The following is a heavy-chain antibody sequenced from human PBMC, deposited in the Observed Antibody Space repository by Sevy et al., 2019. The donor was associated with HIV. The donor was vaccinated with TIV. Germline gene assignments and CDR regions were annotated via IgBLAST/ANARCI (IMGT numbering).Heavy chain of an antibody. CDR1: GGSFSGYY. J-gene: IGHJ5*02. V-gene: IGHV4-34*01. CDR2: INHSGST. CDR3: ARAPPVVVVPGAPSWFDP. D-gene: IGHD2-2*01. Sequence: SETLSLTCAVYGGSFSGYYWNWIRQTPGKGLEWIGEINHSGSTNYNPSLRSRVTISVDTSKNQFCLRLNSVTVADTAVYYCARAPPVVVVPGAPSWFDPWGQGTLVTVSS.